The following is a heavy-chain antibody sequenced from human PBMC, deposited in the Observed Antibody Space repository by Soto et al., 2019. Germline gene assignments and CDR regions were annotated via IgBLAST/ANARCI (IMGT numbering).Heavy chain of an antibody. CDR3: ERDQGLGGDDY. D-gene: IGHD3-10*01. CDR2: ISHSGTT. V-gene: IGHV4-38-2*02. Sequence: PAETLSLTCTVSGHSIRSGYHWVWNRQPPGRGLEGIATISHSGTTYYSPSLKSRVTISLDTSKNLFSLQMTSVTAADTAIYYCERDQGLGGDDYWGQGTLVTLS. J-gene: IGHJ4*02. CDR1: GHSIRSGYH.